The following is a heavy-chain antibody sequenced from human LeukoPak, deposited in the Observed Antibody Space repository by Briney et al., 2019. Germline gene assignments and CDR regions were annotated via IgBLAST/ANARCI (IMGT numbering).Heavy chain of an antibody. CDR2: IKPDGSEK. Sequence: PGGSLRLSCVASGYSFSPYWMSWVRQTPGKGLEWVAIIKPDGSEKYYVDSVKGRFTISRDNAENSLFLQMNGLRPEDTAVFYCARGQYTDGLSYWGQGTLVTVSS. D-gene: IGHD5-24*01. J-gene: IGHJ4*02. CDR1: GYSFSPYW. CDR3: ARGQYTDGLSY. V-gene: IGHV3-7*03.